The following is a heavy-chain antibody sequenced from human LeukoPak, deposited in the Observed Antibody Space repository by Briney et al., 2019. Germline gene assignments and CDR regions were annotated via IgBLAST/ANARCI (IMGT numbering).Heavy chain of an antibody. J-gene: IGHJ4*02. D-gene: IGHD2-8*02. V-gene: IGHV3-23*01. CDR1: GFTFSTYA. CDR3: AYGWSSDY. Sequence: GGSLRLSCAASGFTFSTYAMSWDRQAPGQGLEWVSGSSGSGGSPYYADSVKGRFTIFRDNSKNTLYLQMNSLRAEDTVVYHCAYGWSSDYGGRGTRVTVSS. CDR2: SSGSGGSP.